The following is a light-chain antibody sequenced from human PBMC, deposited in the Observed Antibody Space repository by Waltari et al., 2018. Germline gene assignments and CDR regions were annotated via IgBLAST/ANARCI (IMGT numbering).Light chain of an antibody. J-gene: IGKJ2*01. V-gene: IGKV3-20*01. CDR2: GAS. CDR3: QQYGRAPRN. CDR1: QTVPNNF. Sequence: EVVLTQSPGTLSLSAGERATLSCGASQTVPNNFLAWYQHKPGQAPRLLIYGASNRATGIPDRFTGSGSGTDFTLTITRLEPEDFAVYDCQQYGRAPRNFGQGTKLEIK.